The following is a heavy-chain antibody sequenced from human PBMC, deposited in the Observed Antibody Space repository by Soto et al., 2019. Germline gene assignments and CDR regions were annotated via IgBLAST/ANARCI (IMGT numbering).Heavy chain of an antibody. J-gene: IGHJ4*02. CDR1: GGSISSYY. CDR3: AVRPSYYYDSSGSLDY. CDR2: IYYSGST. V-gene: IGHV4-59*06. Sequence: PSETLSLTCTVSGGSISSYYWSWIRQHPGKGLEWIGYIYYSGSTYYNPSLKSRVTISVDTSKNQFSLKLSSVTAADTAVYYCAVRPSYYYDSSGSLDYWGQGTLVTVSS. D-gene: IGHD3-22*01.